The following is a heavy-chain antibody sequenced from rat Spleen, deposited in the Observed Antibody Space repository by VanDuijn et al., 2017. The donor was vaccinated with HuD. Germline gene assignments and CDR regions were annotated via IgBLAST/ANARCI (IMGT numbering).Heavy chain of an antibody. CDR1: GITFNNFW. Sequence: EVQLVESGGGLVQPGRSLKLSCVASGITFNNFWMSWIRQAPGKGLEWVASISNTGGSIYYPDSVKGRFTISRHNAKNSLYLQMDSLRSEDTASYYCARQYYGYTDWGQGTLVTVSS. D-gene: IGHD1-9*01. CDR2: ISNTGGSI. CDR3: ARQYYGYTD. V-gene: IGHV5-31*01. J-gene: IGHJ3*01.